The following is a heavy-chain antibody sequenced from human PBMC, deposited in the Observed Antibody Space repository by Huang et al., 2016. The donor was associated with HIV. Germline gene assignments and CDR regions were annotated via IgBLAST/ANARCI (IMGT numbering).Heavy chain of an antibody. CDR1: GGSFRNYF. CDR3: ARVEINTLTGYFSSFDN. CDR2: INHSGRT. V-gene: IGHV4-34*01. J-gene: IGHJ4*02. Sequence: QVHLQQWGAGLLKPSEALSLTCAVYGGSFRNYFWSWSRQPPGKGPEWIGEINHSGRTSYSPSLKSRVTISVDTSKNQFSLKLSSVTAADTAVYYCARVEINTLTGYFSSFDNWGQGTLVTVSS. D-gene: IGHD3-9*01.